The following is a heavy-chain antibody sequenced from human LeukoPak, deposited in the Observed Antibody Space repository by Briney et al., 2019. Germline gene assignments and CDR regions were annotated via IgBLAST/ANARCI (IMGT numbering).Heavy chain of an antibody. D-gene: IGHD3-10*01. Sequence: GGSLRLSCAASGFTFTTYVVSWVRQAPGKGLEWISVLYSGGGAYYADSVKDRFTISRDYSQNTLLLQMDNVRAEDTALYYCARGKTSGDIIEDAFDIWGHGTMVAVSS. CDR2: LYSGGGA. CDR1: GFTFTTYV. CDR3: ARGKTSGDIIEDAFDI. V-gene: IGHV3-23*03. J-gene: IGHJ3*02.